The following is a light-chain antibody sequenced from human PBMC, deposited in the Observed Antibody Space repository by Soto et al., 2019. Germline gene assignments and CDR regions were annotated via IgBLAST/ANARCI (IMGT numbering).Light chain of an antibody. V-gene: IGKV1-5*03. CDR3: QQLNSYPIT. CDR2: KAS. CDR1: QTISSW. J-gene: IGKJ5*01. Sequence: DIQMTQSPSTLSGSLGDRVTITWRASQTISSWLAWYQQKPGKAPKLLIYKASTLKSGVPSRFSGSGYGTEFNLTISSLQTEDFATYYCQQLNSYPITFGQGTRLEIK.